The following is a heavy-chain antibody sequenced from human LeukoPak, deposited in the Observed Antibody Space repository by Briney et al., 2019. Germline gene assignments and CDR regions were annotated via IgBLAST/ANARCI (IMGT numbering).Heavy chain of an antibody. V-gene: IGHV3-33*08. CDR3: ARDDHYDSSGYYHVLDY. Sequence: GGSLRLSCAASGFXFSSYEMNWVRQAPGKGLEWVAVIWYDGSNKYYADSVKGRFTISRDNSKNTLYLQMNSLRAEDTAVYYCARDDHYDSSGYYHVLDYRGQGTLVTVSS. CDR1: GFXFSSYE. CDR2: IWYDGSNK. J-gene: IGHJ4*02. D-gene: IGHD3-22*01.